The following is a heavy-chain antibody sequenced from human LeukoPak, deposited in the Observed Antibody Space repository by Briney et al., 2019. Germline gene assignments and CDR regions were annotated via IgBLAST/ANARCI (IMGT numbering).Heavy chain of an antibody. CDR2: IYSGGST. V-gene: IGHV3-53*01. CDR3: AIYDFWSGYNY. D-gene: IGHD3-3*01. CDR1: GFTVSSNY. J-gene: IGHJ4*02. Sequence: GGSLRLSCAASGFTVSSNYMSWVRQAPGKGLEWVSVIYSGGSTYYADSVKGRFTISRDNSKNTLYLQMNSLRAEDTAVYYCAIYDFWSGYNYWGRGTLVTVSS.